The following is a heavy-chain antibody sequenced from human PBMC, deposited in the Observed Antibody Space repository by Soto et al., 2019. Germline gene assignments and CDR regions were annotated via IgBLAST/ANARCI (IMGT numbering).Heavy chain of an antibody. J-gene: IGHJ6*03. CDR2: IYYSGST. D-gene: IGHD2-15*01. V-gene: IGHV4-59*08. CDR1: GGSISSYY. CDR3: ARHSGCSGGSCYGGFDYYYYMDV. Sequence: SETLSLTCTVSGGSISSYYWSWIRQPPGKGLEWIGYIYYSGSTNYNPSLKSRVTISVDTSKNQFSLKLSSVTAADTAVYYCARHSGCSGGSCYGGFDYYYYMDVWGKGTKVTVSS.